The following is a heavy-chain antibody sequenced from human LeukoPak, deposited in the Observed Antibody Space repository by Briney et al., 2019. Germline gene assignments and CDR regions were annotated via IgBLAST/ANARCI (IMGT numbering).Heavy chain of an antibody. D-gene: IGHD2-21*02. V-gene: IGHV4-61*02. J-gene: IGHJ6*04. CDR1: GGSISSGGYY. Sequence: SETLSLTCTVSGGSISSGGYYWSWIRRPAGKGLEWIGRIYTSGTTKYNPSLQSRVTISVDTSKNQFSLKLRSVTAADTAVYYCARDDLDVWGKGTTVTISS. CDR3: ARDDLDV. CDR2: IYTSGTT.